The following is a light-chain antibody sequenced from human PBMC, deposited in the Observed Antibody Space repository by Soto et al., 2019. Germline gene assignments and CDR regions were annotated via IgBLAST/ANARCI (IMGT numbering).Light chain of an antibody. Sequence: DIQMTQSPSSLSASVGDRVTITCRASQSISSYLNWYQQKPGKAPKLLIYAASSLQSGVPSRFSGSGSGTDFNLTISSLQPEDFATYYCQQSYSTPPTLGGGTKVELK. CDR3: QQSYSTPPT. J-gene: IGKJ4*01. V-gene: IGKV1-39*01. CDR2: AAS. CDR1: QSISSY.